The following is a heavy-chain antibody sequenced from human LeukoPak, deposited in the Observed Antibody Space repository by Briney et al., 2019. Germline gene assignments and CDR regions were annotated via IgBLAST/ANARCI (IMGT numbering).Heavy chain of an antibody. CDR3: ARTPRYCSSTSCYFSDY. CDR1: GYSFTSYW. CDR2: IYPGDSDT. J-gene: IGHJ4*02. Sequence: GESLKISCKGSGYSFTSYWIGWVRQMPGKGLEWMGIIYPGDSDTRYSPSFQGQVTISADKSISTAYLQWSSLKASDTAMYYCARTPRYCSSTSCYFSDYWGQGTLVTVSP. V-gene: IGHV5-51*01. D-gene: IGHD2-2*01.